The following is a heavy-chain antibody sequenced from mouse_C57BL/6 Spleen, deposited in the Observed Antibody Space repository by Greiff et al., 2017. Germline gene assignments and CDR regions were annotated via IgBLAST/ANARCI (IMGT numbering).Heavy chain of an antibody. J-gene: IGHJ3*01. V-gene: IGHV5-4*01. CDR2: ISDGGSYT. D-gene: IGHD4-1*01. Sequence: DVQLQESGGGLVKPGGSLKLSCAASGFTFSSYAMSWVRQTPEKRLEWVATISDGGSYTYYPDNVKGRFTISRDNAKNNLYLQMSHLKSEDTAMYYCARASCPRLTGAWFAYWGQGTLVTVSA. CDR1: GFTFSSYA. CDR3: ARASCPRLTGAWFAY.